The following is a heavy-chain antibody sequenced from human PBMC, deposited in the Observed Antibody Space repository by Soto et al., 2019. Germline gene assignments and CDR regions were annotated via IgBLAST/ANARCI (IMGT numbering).Heavy chain of an antibody. J-gene: IGHJ4*02. CDR2: ISDSGST. CDR3: AKDKGGRYCSRTSCLYSFDY. V-gene: IGHV3-23*01. CDR1: GFTFSTYA. Sequence: EVQLLESGGGLVQPGGSLRLSCTASGFTFSTYAMRWVRQAPGKGLEWVSTISDSGSTYYADSVKGRFTISRDNSKNTLYLEMNSLRAEGTAVYYCAKDKGGRYCSRTSCLYSFDYWGQGTLVTVSS. D-gene: IGHD2-2*01.